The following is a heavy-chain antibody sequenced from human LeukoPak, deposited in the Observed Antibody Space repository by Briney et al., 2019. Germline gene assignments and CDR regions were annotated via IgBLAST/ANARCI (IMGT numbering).Heavy chain of an antibody. CDR3: SRESGPFSPFGF. J-gene: IGHJ4*02. CDR1: GGSISGTNW. D-gene: IGHD1-26*01. CDR2: ISLRGLT. Sequence: SETLSLTCGVSGGSISGTNWWSWVRQPPGQGLEWVGEISLRGLTNYNPSLRSRLTMSLDESKNQVSLNLTSVTAADTAVYYCSRESGPFSPFGFWGQGTLVSVHS. V-gene: IGHV4-4*02.